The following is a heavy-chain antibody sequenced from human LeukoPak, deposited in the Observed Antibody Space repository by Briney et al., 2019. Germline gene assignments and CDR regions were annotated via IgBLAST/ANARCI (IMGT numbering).Heavy chain of an antibody. CDR1: GFTFSSYS. J-gene: IGHJ4*02. Sequence: PGGSLRLSCAASGFTFSSYSMNWVRQAPGKGLEWVSYISSSSSTIYYADSVKGRFTISRDNAKNSLYLHMSSLRAEDTAVYYRARLAGAGSSGFDYWGQGTLVTVSS. V-gene: IGHV3-48*04. D-gene: IGHD1-26*01. CDR2: ISSSSSTI. CDR3: ARLAGAGSSGFDY.